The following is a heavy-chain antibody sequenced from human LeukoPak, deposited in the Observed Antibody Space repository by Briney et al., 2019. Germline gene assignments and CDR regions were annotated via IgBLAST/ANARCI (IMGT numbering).Heavy chain of an antibody. CDR2: IYSDSGGST. V-gene: IGHV3-66*01. D-gene: IGHD4-17*01. CDR1: GFTVSSNY. Sequence: GGSLRLSCAASGFTVSSNYMSWVRQAPGKGLEWVSVIYSDSGGSTYYADSVGGRFTMSRDNSKNTLYLHMNSLRAEDTAVYYCARGFTHDYGDYDYWGQGTLVTVSS. J-gene: IGHJ4*02. CDR3: ARGFTHDYGDYDY.